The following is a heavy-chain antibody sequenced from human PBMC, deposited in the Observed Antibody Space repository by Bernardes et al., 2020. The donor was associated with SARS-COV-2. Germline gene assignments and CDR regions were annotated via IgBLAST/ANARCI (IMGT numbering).Heavy chain of an antibody. Sequence: SKPLSLTCAVSGYSISSGYYWGWIRQPPGKGLEWIGSIYHSGSTYYNPSLKSRVTISVDTSKNQFSLKLSSVTAADTAVYYCARDSSYHPGYFDYWGQGTRVTVSS. CDR2: IYHSGST. J-gene: IGHJ4*02. V-gene: IGHV4-38-2*02. D-gene: IGHD3-16*01. CDR1: GYSISSGYY. CDR3: ARDSSYHPGYFDY.